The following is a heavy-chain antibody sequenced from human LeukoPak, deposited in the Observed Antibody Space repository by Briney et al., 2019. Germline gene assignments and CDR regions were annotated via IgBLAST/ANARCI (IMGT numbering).Heavy chain of an antibody. CDR3: ARVRGYSYGRLSDY. Sequence: SETLSLTCTVSGGSISSYYWSWIRQPPGKGLEWIGYIYYSGSTNYNPSLKSRVTISVDTSKNQFSLKLSSVTAADTAVYYCARVRGYSYGRLSDYWGQGTLVTVSS. CDR1: GGSISSYY. J-gene: IGHJ4*02. V-gene: IGHV4-59*01. CDR2: IYYSGST. D-gene: IGHD5-18*01.